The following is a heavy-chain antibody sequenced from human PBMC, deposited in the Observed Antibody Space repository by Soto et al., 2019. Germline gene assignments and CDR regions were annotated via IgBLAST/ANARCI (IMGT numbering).Heavy chain of an antibody. V-gene: IGHV3-72*01. J-gene: IGHJ4*02. Sequence: LRLSCAGSGFTLRDHYIDWVRQAPGKGLEWVGRSRDKPQGYSTAYAASVKGRFTTSRDESKNSAYLQMNSLKTEDTAVYYCVRATYFSDSSGYTRCLDYWGQGTLVTVSS. CDR3: VRATYFSDSSGYTRCLDY. D-gene: IGHD3-22*01. CDR2: SRDKPQGYST. CDR1: GFTLRDHY.